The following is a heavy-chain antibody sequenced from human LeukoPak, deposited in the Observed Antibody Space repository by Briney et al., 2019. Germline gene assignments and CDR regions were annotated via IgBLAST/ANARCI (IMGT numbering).Heavy chain of an antibody. CDR2: IYSGGST. V-gene: IGHV3-53*01. Sequence: PGGSLRLSCAASGFTVSSNYMSWVRQAPGKGLEWVSVIYSGGSTYYADSVKGRFTISRDNSKNTLYLQMNSLRAEDTAVYYCAKDLDIAVAGIDYWGQGTLVTVSS. CDR3: AKDLDIAVAGIDY. J-gene: IGHJ4*02. CDR1: GFTVSSNY. D-gene: IGHD6-19*01.